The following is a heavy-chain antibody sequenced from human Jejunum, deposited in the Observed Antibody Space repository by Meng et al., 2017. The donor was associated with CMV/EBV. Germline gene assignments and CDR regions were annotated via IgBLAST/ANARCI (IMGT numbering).Heavy chain of an antibody. CDR3: AHRRPSSAYWSWGDFDY. D-gene: IGHD3-22*01. CDR1: FSLSTSGVG. J-gene: IGHJ4*02. Sequence: FSLSTSGVGVGWIRQPPGKALEWLAVIYWDDDKRYSPSLRSRLTISKDTSKNQVVLTMTNMDPVDTATYYCAHRRPSSAYWSWGDFDYWGQGTLVTVSS. CDR2: IYWDDDK. V-gene: IGHV2-5*02.